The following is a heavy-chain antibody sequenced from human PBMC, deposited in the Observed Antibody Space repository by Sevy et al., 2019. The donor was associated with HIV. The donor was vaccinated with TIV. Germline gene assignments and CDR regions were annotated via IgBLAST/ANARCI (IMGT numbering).Heavy chain of an antibody. D-gene: IGHD3-22*01. CDR3: ASLPNNYYDTSGYSGKDAFDI. Sequence: GGSLRLSCAASGFTFSSFGMHWVRQAPGKGLEWVAVIWNDRSNKHYADSVKGRFTISRDNSKNTLYLQMNSLRAEDTAVYYCASLPNNYYDTSGYSGKDAFDIWSQGTMVTVSS. J-gene: IGHJ3*02. V-gene: IGHV3-33*01. CDR1: GFTFSSFG. CDR2: IWNDRSNK.